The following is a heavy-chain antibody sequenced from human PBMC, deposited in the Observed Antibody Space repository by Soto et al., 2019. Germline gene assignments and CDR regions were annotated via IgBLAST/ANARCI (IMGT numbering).Heavy chain of an antibody. CDR3: AKPQWGVVGRSDAFDI. Sequence: GGSLRLSCASSVFTFISYAMSWVRQAPGKGLEWVSAISGSGGSTYYADSVKDRFTISRDNSKNTLYLQMNSLRAEDTAVYYCAKPQWGVVGRSDAFDIWGQGTMVTVSS. J-gene: IGHJ3*02. CDR2: ISGSGGST. CDR1: VFTFISYA. D-gene: IGHD1-26*01. V-gene: IGHV3-23*01.